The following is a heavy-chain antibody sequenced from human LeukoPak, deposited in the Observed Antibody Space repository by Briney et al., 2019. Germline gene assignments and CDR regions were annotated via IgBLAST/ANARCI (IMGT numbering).Heavy chain of an antibody. V-gene: IGHV1-2*06. CDR2: INPNSGGT. D-gene: IGHD2-15*01. CDR1: GYTFTGYY. J-gene: IGHJ6*02. CDR3: SRFEDIGVGTPSRFYGRGL. Sequence: ASVTVSCTASGYTFTGYYMHWVRQAPGQGLEWMGRINPNSGGTNYSQKFQGRVTITRDTSISTDYMELSRLRSDDTAVYYCSRFEDIGVGTPSRFYGRGLWGQGTTVTVSS.